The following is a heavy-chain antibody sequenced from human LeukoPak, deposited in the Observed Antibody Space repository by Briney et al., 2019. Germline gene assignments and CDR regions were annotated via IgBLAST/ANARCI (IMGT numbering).Heavy chain of an antibody. D-gene: IGHD3-3*01. CDR1: GGSISSYY. CDR2: IYYSGST. Sequence: SETLSLTCTVSGGSISSYYWGWIRQPPGKGLEWIGSIYYSGSTYYNPSLKSRVTISVDTSKNQFSLKLSSVTAADTAVYYCARQFGRITIFGVVTQDNNWFDPWGQGTLVTVSS. CDR3: ARQFGRITIFGVVTQDNNWFDP. V-gene: IGHV4-39*01. J-gene: IGHJ5*02.